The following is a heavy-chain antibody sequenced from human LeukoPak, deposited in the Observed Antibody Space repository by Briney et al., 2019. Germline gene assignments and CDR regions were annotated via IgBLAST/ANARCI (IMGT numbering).Heavy chain of an antibody. CDR3: ARARQQLVWANWFDP. CDR2: ISAYNGKT. J-gene: IGHJ5*02. D-gene: IGHD6-13*01. Sequence: ASVKVSCKASGYTFTSYHITWVRQAPGHGLEWMGWISAYNGKTKYAQKLQGRVTMTTETSTSTAYMELRSLRSDDTAVYYCARARQQLVWANWFDPWGQGTLVTVSS. V-gene: IGHV1-18*01. CDR1: GYTFTSYH.